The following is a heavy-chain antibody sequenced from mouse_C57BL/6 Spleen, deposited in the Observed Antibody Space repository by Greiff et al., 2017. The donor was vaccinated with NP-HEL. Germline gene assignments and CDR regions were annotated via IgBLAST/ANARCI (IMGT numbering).Heavy chain of an antibody. CDR2: IYPRSGNT. J-gene: IGHJ2*01. CDR3: ARDYGTPLGYYFDY. CDR1: GYTFTSYG. V-gene: IGHV1-81*01. D-gene: IGHD1-1*01. Sequence: VKLQESGAELARPGASVKLSCKASGYTFTSYGISWVKQRTGQGLEWIGEIYPRSGNTYYNEKFKGKATLTADKSSSTAYMELRSLTSEDSAVYFCARDYGTPLGYYFDYWGQGTTLTVSS.